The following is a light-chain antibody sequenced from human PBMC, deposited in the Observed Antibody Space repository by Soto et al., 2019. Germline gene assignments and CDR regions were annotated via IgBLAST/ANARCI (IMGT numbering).Light chain of an antibody. CDR3: QQDNNYPWT. J-gene: IGKJ1*01. V-gene: IGKV1-5*03. Sequence: DIQMTQSPSTLSASVGDRVSITCRASQRISTWLAWYQQKPGKAPIVVIYRASTLESGVPSRFSGSGSGTEFTLPITSQQQDDFKTYYCQQDNNYPWTFGQGNQVEIK. CDR1: QRISTW. CDR2: RAS.